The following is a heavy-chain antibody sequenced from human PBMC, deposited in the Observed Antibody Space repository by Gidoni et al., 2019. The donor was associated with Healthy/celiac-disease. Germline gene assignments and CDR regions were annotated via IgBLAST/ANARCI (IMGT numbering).Heavy chain of an antibody. CDR2: ISYDGSNK. D-gene: IGHD1-1*01. J-gene: IGHJ4*02. CDR3: ARGTDKRDKYYFDY. Sequence: QVQLVESGGGVVQPGRSLRLSGAASGVTFSSYAMHWVRQAPGKGLEWVAVISYDGSNKYYADSVKGRFTISRDNSKNTLYLQMNSLRAEDTAVYYCARGTDKRDKYYFDYWGQGTLVTVSS. CDR1: GVTFSSYA. V-gene: IGHV3-30-3*01.